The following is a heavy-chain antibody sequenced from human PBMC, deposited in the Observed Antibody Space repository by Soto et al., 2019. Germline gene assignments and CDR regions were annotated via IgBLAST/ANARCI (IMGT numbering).Heavy chain of an antibody. CDR2: IYYSGST. CDR3: ASSPLCYDILTGYYRPYYYYGMDV. CDR1: GGSISSYY. V-gene: IGHV4-59*01. Sequence: SETLSLTCTVSGGSISSYYWSWIRQPPGKGLEWIGYIYYSGSTNYNPSLKSRVTISVDTSKNQFSLKLSSVTAADTAVYYCASSPLCYDILTGYYRPYYYYGMDVWGQGTTVTVSS. J-gene: IGHJ6*02. D-gene: IGHD3-9*01.